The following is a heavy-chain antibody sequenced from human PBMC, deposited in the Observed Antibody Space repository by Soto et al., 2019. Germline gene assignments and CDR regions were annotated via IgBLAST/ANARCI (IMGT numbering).Heavy chain of an antibody. D-gene: IGHD2-8*01. J-gene: IGHJ6*02. Sequence: ASVKVSCKASGYTFTSYGISWVRQAPGQGLEWMGWISAYNGNTNYAQKLQGRVTMTTDTSTSTAYMELRSLRSGDTAVYYCARGAKYCTNGVCYGSYYYYYYGMDVWGQGTTVTAP. CDR1: GYTFTSYG. V-gene: IGHV1-18*04. CDR2: ISAYNGNT. CDR3: ARGAKYCTNGVCYGSYYYYYYGMDV.